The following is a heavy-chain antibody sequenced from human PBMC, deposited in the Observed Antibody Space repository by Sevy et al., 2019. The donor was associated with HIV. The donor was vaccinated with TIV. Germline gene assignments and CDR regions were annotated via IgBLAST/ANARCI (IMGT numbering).Heavy chain of an antibody. D-gene: IGHD2-2*01. CDR1: SGSISSGSYY. J-gene: IGHJ5*02. CDR2: FHYSGST. CDR3: ARHVWSNAPKGYCTGISCYPFDP. Sequence: SETLSLICTVSSGSISSGSYYWGWIRQPPGKGLEWIGSFHYSGSTYYNPSLRSRVTISVDTSKSQLSLKSRSVTAADTAMYYSARHVWSNAPKGYCTGISCYPFDPWGQGTPVTVSS. V-gene: IGHV4-39*01.